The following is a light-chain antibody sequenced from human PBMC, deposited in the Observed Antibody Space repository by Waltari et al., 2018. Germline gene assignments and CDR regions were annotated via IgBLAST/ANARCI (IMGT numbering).Light chain of an antibody. CDR2: GAS. V-gene: IGKV1D-8*03. J-gene: IGKJ1*01. Sequence: VIWMTQSPSLLSASPGDRLPITCRMSQGISTYLAWYQQKPGRAPDLLIYGASILHSGVPSRFSGSGSGTDFTLTISSLQSEDVATYYCQHYYNFPWTFGQGTKVEIK. CDR3: QHYYNFPWT. CDR1: QGISTY.